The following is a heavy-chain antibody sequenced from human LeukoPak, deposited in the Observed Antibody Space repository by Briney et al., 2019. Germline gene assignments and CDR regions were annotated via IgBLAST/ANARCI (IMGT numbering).Heavy chain of an antibody. CDR2: ISSSGSTI. Sequence: GGSLRLSCAASGFTFSDYYMSWIRQAPGKGLERVSYISSSGSTIYYADSVKGRFTISRDNAKNSLYLQMNSLRAEDTAVYYCAREESYGYFDYWGQGTLVTVSS. D-gene: IGHD5-18*01. J-gene: IGHJ4*02. CDR1: GFTFSDYY. CDR3: AREESYGYFDY. V-gene: IGHV3-11*04.